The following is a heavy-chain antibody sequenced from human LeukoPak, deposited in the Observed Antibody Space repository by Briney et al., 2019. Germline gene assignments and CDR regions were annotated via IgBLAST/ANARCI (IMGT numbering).Heavy chain of an antibody. J-gene: IGHJ3*02. CDR3: ARGPYMGAFDI. CDR1: GGSVSSGSYY. V-gene: IGHV4-61*01. D-gene: IGHD5-18*01. CDR2: IYYSGST. Sequence: SESVSLTCTVSGGSVSSGSYYWTWIRQPPGKGLEWIGYIYYSGSTNYNPSLKSRVTISVDTSKNQFSLKLSSVTAADTAVYYCARGPYMGAFDIWGQGTMVTVSS.